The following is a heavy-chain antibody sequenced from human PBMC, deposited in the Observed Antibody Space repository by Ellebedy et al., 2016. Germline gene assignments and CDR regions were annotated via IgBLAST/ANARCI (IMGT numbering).Heavy chain of an antibody. CDR1: GFTFDDYG. D-gene: IGHD2-2*01. V-gene: IGHV3-7*01. CDR2: IKQDGSEK. J-gene: IGHJ6*03. CDR3: AKDGQDIVVVPVYYYYYYMDV. Sequence: GESLKISCAASGFTFDDYGMSWVRQAPGKGLEWVANIKQDGSEKYYVDSVKGRFTISRDNAKNSLYLQMNSLRAEDTAVYYCAKDGQDIVVVPVYYYYYYMDVWGKGTTVTVSS.